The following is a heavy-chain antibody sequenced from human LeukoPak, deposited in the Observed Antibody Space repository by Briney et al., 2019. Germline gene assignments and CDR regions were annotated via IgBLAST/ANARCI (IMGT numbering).Heavy chain of an antibody. CDR3: ARGGYCSSTSCSLYYYYYYMDV. V-gene: IGHV3-48*01. D-gene: IGHD2-2*01. CDR2: ISSSSSTI. J-gene: IGHJ6*03. CDR1: GFTFSSYS. Sequence: GGSLRLFCAASGFTFSSYSMNWVRQAPGKGLEWVSYISSSSSTIYYADSVKGRFTISRDNAKNSLYLQMNSLRAEDTAVYYCARGGYCSSTSCSLYYYYYYMDVWGKGTTVTVSS.